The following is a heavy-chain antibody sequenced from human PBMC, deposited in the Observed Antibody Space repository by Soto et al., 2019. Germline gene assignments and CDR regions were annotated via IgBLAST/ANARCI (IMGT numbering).Heavy chain of an antibody. CDR1: GGSISSGDYY. J-gene: IGHJ5*02. D-gene: IGHD2-21*02. CDR3: AGSTNCGGDCRNWFDP. Sequence: QVQLQESGPGLVKPSQTLSLTCTVSGGSISSGDYYWSWIRQPPGKGLEWIGYIYYSGSTYYNPSLKSRVTISVDTSKNQFSLKLSSVTAADTAVYYCAGSTNCGGDCRNWFDPWGQGTLVTVSS. V-gene: IGHV4-30-4*01. CDR2: IYYSGST.